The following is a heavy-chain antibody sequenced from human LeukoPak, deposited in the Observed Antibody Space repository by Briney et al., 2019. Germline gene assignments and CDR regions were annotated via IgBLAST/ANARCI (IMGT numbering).Heavy chain of an antibody. V-gene: IGHV5-51*01. Sequence: NRAQSLKISCKVSGYSFTSYWLGCVRQMPGKDLEWMGLIYPGDSESRYSPYFQGQVTISADKSISTAYLQWSSLKASDTAMYFFFKQKTAYDIAAPFDYWGQGTLVTASS. CDR3: FKQKTAYDIAAPFDY. CDR1: GYSFTSYW. D-gene: IGHD6-13*01. CDR2: IYPGDSES. J-gene: IGHJ4*02.